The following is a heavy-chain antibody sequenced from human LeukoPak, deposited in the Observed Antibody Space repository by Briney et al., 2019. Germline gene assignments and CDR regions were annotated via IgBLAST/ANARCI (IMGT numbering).Heavy chain of an antibody. CDR2: ISGRGVNI. J-gene: IGHJ6*02. CDR3: ARENIVVVPAAMNYYYGVDV. Sequence: GGSLRLSCAASGFSFSSDAMSWVRQSPGKGLEWVSAISGRGVNIYNADSVKGRFTISRDISRTTLYLQMNSLRAEDTAVYYCARENIVVVPAAMNYYYGVDVWGQGTTVTVSS. CDR1: GFSFSSDA. V-gene: IGHV3-23*01. D-gene: IGHD2-2*01.